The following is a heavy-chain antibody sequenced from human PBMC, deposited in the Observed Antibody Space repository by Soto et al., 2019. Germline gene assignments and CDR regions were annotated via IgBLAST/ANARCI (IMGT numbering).Heavy chain of an antibody. CDR3: ARESVGCGGDCLDY. J-gene: IGHJ4*02. CDR2: IDTSGDAM. CDR1: GFTFSNYE. D-gene: IGHD2-21*01. V-gene: IGHV3-48*03. Sequence: GGSLRLSCAVSGFTFSNYEWNWVRQAPGKGLEWISYIDTSGDAMFYADSVKGRFAVSRDNTMNSLYLQMNSLRAEDTAAYYCARESVGCGGDCLDYWGQGTLVTVSS.